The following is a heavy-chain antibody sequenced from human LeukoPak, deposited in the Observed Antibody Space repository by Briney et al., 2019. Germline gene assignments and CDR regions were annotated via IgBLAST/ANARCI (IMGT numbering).Heavy chain of an antibody. J-gene: IGHJ4*02. CDR2: ISSSSSTI. CDR1: GFTFSSYS. CDR3: AKGGFGFGELKFDY. Sequence: PGGSLRLSCAASGFTFSSYSMNWVRQAPGKGLEWVSYISSSSSTIYYADSVKGRFTISRDNAKNSLYLQMNSLRAEDTAVYHCAKGGFGFGELKFDYWGQGTLVTVSS. V-gene: IGHV3-48*01. D-gene: IGHD3-10*01.